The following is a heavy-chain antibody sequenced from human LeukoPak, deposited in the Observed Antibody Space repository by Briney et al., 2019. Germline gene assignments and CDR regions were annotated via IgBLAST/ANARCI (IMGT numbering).Heavy chain of an antibody. D-gene: IGHD3-3*01. J-gene: IGHJ4*02. CDR3: ARGGLESPWSGYNAPDF. Sequence: SETLSLTCAVYGGSFSGYYWSWIRQPPGKGLEWIGEINHSGSTNYNPSLKSRVTISVDTSKNQFSLKLSSVSAADTAVYYCARGGLESPWSGYNAPDFWGQGTLVAVSS. V-gene: IGHV4-34*01. CDR2: INHSGST. CDR1: GGSFSGYY.